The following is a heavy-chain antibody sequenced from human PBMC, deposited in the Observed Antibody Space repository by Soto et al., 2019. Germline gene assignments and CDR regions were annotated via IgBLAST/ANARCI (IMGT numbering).Heavy chain of an antibody. D-gene: IGHD3-22*01. CDR2: INPNSGGT. V-gene: IGHV1-2*04. CDR1: GYTFTGYY. J-gene: IGHJ3*02. Sequence: ASVKVSCKASGYTFTGYYMHWVRQAPGQGLEWMGWINPNSGGTNYAQKFQGWVTMTRDTSISTAYMELSRLRSDDTAVYYCARGMYYYDSSGYPGAFDISGQGTMVTVSS. CDR3: ARGMYYYDSSGYPGAFDI.